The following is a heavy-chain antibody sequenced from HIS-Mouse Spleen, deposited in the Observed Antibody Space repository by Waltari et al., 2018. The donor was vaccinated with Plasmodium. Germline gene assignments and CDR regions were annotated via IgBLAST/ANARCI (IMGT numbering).Heavy chain of an antibody. Sequence: QLQLQESGPGLVKPSATLSLTCTVSGGSLRTSSYYVGWIRQPPGKGLEWIGSIYYSWSTYYNPSLKSRVTISVDTSKNQFSLKLSSVTAADTAVYYCARGNLMTTVTTDYWGQGTLVTVSS. CDR2: IYYSWST. D-gene: IGHD4-4*01. J-gene: IGHJ4*02. CDR1: GGSLRTSSYY. CDR3: ARGNLMTTVTTDY. V-gene: IGHV4-39*07.